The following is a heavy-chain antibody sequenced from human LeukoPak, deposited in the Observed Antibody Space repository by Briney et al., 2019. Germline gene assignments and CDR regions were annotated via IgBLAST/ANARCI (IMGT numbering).Heavy chain of an antibody. D-gene: IGHD2-2*01. CDR2: ISAYNGNT. Sequence: ASVKVSCKASGYTFTSYGISGVRQAPGQGLEWMGWISAYNGNTNYAQKLQGRVTMTTDTSTSTAYMELRSLRSDDTAVYYCASVGRLGVPAAESGHYYYYMDVLGKGTTVTVSS. J-gene: IGHJ6*03. CDR1: GYTFTSYG. V-gene: IGHV1-18*01. CDR3: ASVGRLGVPAAESGHYYYYMDV.